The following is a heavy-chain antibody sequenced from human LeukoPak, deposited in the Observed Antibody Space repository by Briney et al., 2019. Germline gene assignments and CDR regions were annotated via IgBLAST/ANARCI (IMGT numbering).Heavy chain of an antibody. CDR1: GFTFSSYA. CDR3: ARAKVAMTVHWFAP. D-gene: IGHD5-12*01. V-gene: IGHV3-23*01. J-gene: IGHJ5*02. CDR2: ISGSGGST. Sequence: GGSLRLSCAASGFTFSSYAMSWVRQAPGKGLEWVSAISGSGGSTYYADSVKRRFTISRETSNSTLYLQMNSLRAQDTAVYYCARAKVAMTVHWFAPWGEGTPVTASS.